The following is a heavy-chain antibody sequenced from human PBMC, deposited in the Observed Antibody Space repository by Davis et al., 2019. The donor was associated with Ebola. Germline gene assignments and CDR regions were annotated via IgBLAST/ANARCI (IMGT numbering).Heavy chain of an antibody. V-gene: IGHV3-23*01. J-gene: IGHJ4*02. Sequence: GGSLRLSCAASGFTFSSYVMSWVRQAPGKGLEWVSGISDGGTSTYYADSVEGRFTISRDNSRNTLYLQMNSLKTEDTAVYYCTTTKKRITIFGVVIISDYWGQGTLVTVSS. CDR3: TTTKKRITIFGVVIISDY. CDR1: GFTFSSYV. CDR2: ISDGGTST. D-gene: IGHD3-3*01.